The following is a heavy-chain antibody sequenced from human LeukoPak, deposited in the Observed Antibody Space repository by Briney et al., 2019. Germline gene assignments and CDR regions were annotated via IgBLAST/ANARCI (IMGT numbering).Heavy chain of an antibody. D-gene: IGHD6-19*01. V-gene: IGHV3-66*02. Sequence: PGGSLRLSCAASGFTVSSNYMSWVRQAPGKGLEWVSVIYSGGSTYYADSVKGRFTISRDNSKNTLYLQMNSLRAEDTAVYYCAREGYSSGWYDPYYFDYWGQGTLVTVSS. J-gene: IGHJ4*02. CDR1: GFTVSSNY. CDR3: AREGYSSGWYDPYYFDY. CDR2: IYSGGST.